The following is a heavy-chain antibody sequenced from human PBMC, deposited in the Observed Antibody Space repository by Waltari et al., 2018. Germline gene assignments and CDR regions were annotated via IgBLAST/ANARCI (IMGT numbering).Heavy chain of an antibody. Sequence: QVQLQQWGAGLLKPSETLSLTCAVYGGSFSGYYWSWIRQPPGKGLEWIGEINPSGSTNYNPSLKSRVTISVDTSKNQFSLKLSSVTAADTAVYYCARRVSGSYFIDYWGQGTLVTVSS. V-gene: IGHV4-34*01. J-gene: IGHJ4*02. CDR2: INPSGST. CDR3: ARRVSGSYFIDY. CDR1: GGSFSGYY. D-gene: IGHD1-26*01.